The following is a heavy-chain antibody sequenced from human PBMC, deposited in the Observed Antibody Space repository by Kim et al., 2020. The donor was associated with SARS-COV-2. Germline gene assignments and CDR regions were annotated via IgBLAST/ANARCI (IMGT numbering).Heavy chain of an antibody. Sequence: GGSLRLSCAASGFTFDDYAMHWVRQAPGKGLEWVSLISGDGGSTYYADSVKGRFTISRDNSKNSLYLQMNSLRTEDTALYYCAKDGREQLVGPSGERRSYWYFDLWGRGTLVTVSS. V-gene: IGHV3-43*02. CDR2: ISGDGGST. J-gene: IGHJ2*01. D-gene: IGHD6-13*01. CDR1: GFTFDDYA. CDR3: AKDGREQLVGPSGERRSYWYFDL.